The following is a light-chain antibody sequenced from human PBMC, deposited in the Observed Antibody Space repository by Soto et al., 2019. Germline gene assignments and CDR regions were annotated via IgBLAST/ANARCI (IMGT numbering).Light chain of an antibody. CDR2: GAF. Sequence: EIVLTQSTGTLSLSPGERASLSCRASQSVSSNSLAWYQQKPGQPPRLLISGAFSRATGIPDRFSGSGSETDFTLTISRLEPEDFAVYYCHQYATPSYTFGQGTKLEI. J-gene: IGKJ2*01. V-gene: IGKV3-20*01. CDR1: QSVSSNS. CDR3: HQYATPSYT.